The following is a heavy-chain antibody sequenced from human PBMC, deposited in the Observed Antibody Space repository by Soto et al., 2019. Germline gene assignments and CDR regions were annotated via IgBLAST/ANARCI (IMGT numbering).Heavy chain of an antibody. J-gene: IGHJ4*02. D-gene: IGHD5-18*01. CDR3: ARRYGYSFDY. Sequence: QVQLQESGPGLVKPSETLSLTCTVSGGSISSYYWSWIRQPPGKGLEWIGYIYYSGTTNYNPSLKSRVPISVDTSNNQLSLKLSSVTAADTAVYYCARRYGYSFDYWGQGTLVTVSS. CDR1: GGSISSYY. CDR2: IYYSGTT. V-gene: IGHV4-59*08.